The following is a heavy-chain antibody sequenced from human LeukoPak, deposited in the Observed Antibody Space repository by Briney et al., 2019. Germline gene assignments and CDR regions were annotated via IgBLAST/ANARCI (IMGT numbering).Heavy chain of an antibody. CDR2: ISGSGGST. V-gene: IGHV3-23*01. CDR3: AKLLLDYFDY. CDR1: GFTFSSYA. J-gene: IGHJ4*02. D-gene: IGHD2-15*01. Sequence: GASLRLSCAASGFTFSSYAMSWVRQAPGKGLEWVSAISGSGGSTYYADSVKGRFTISRDNSKNTLYLQMNSLRAGDTAVYYCAKLLLDYFDYWGQGTLVTVSS.